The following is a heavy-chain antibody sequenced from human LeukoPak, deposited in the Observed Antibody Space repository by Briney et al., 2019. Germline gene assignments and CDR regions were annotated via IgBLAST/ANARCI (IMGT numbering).Heavy chain of an antibody. CDR1: GGSFSGYY. Sequence: PSETLSLTYAVYGGSFSGYYWSWIRQPPGKGLEWIGEINHSGSTNYNPSLKSRVTISVDTSKNQFSLKLSSVTAADTAVYYCARRSVVVATTIDYWGQGTLVTVSS. CDR2: INHSGST. D-gene: IGHD5-12*01. V-gene: IGHV4-34*01. J-gene: IGHJ4*02. CDR3: ARRSVVVATTIDY.